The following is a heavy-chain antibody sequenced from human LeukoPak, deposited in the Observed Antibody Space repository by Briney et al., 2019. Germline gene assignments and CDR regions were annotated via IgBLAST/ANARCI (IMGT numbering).Heavy chain of an antibody. Sequence: SETLSLTCSVSGFSISSGYDWGWFRQPPGKGLEWIGRIYRSGTTYYNPSLKSRVTISVDTSKNQFSLKLSSVTAADTAVCYCARVGGDTTYNYYYMDVWGKGTTVTVSS. D-gene: IGHD2-21*02. J-gene: IGHJ6*03. CDR3: ARVGGDTTYNYYYMDV. CDR2: IYRSGTT. V-gene: IGHV4-38-2*02. CDR1: GFSISSGYD.